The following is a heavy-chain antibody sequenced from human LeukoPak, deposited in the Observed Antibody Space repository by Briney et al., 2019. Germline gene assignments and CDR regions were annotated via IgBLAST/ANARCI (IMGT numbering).Heavy chain of an antibody. D-gene: IGHD3-3*01. CDR1: GGSISSGGYY. Sequence: SETLSLTCTVSGGSISSGGYYWSWIRQHPGKGLEWIGYIYYSGSTNYNPSLKSRVTISVDTSKNQFSLKLSSVTAADTAVYYCARAARGYDFWSGSDWFDPWGQGTLVTVSS. V-gene: IGHV4-61*08. J-gene: IGHJ5*02. CDR2: IYYSGST. CDR3: ARAARGYDFWSGSDWFDP.